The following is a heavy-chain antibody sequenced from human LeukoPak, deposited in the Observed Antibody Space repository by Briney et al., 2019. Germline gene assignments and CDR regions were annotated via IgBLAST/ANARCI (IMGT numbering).Heavy chain of an antibody. V-gene: IGHV1-69*05. CDR3: ARGFHDYGDCFDY. Sequence: SVKVSCKASGGTFSSYAIRWVRQAPGQGLEWMGGIIPIFGTANYAQKFQGRVTITTDESTSTAYMELSSLRSEDTAVYYCARGFHDYGDCFDYWGQGTLVTVSS. CDR2: IIPIFGTA. J-gene: IGHJ4*02. CDR1: GGTFSSYA. D-gene: IGHD4-17*01.